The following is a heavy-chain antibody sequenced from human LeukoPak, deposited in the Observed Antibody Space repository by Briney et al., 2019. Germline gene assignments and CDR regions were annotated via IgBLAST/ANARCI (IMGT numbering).Heavy chain of an antibody. V-gene: IGHV4-34*01. D-gene: IGHD3-9*01. CDR3: ARGVRDYDILNY. J-gene: IGHJ4*02. Sequence: SETLSLTCAVYGGSFSGYYWSWIRQPPGKGLEWIGEINHSGSTNYNPSLKSRVTISIDTSKNQFSLKLSSVTAADTAVYYCARGVRDYDILNYWGQGTLVTVSS. CDR1: GGSFSGYY. CDR2: INHSGST.